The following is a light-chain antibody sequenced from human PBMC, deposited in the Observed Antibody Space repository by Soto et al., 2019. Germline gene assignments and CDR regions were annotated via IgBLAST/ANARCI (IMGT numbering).Light chain of an antibody. CDR1: QGIGSY. V-gene: IGKV1-8*01. Sequence: AIRMTQSPSSFSASTGDRVTITCRASQGIGSYLAWYQQKPGKAPKLLIYAASTLQSGVPSRFSGSGSGTDFTLTIGCLQSEDFATYYCQQYYSYPPWTFGQGTKVDIK. J-gene: IGKJ1*01. CDR3: QQYYSYPPWT. CDR2: AAS.